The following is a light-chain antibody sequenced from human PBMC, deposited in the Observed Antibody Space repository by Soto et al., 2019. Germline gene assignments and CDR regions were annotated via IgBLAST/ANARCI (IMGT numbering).Light chain of an antibody. J-gene: IGKJ1*01. Sequence: LSDRASQSVSSNLAWYQQKPGQAPRLLIYGASNRATGIPDRFSGSGSGTDFTLTISRLEPEDFAVYYCQQYGSSGTFGQGTKVDIK. CDR3: QQYGSSGT. V-gene: IGKV3-20*01. CDR1: QSVSSN. CDR2: GAS.